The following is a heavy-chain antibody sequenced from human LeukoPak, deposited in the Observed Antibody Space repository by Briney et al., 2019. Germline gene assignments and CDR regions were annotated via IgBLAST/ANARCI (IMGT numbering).Heavy chain of an antibody. CDR3: AKGRVLLWFGESFH. CDR2: ISGSGGGT. J-gene: IGHJ4*02. CDR1: GFTFGSYA. Sequence: GGYLRLSCAATGFTFGSYAMSRARRAPGKGLEWVLAISGSGGGTDYGDSVKGRCNISRDNSKNTLYLQMNSLRAEDTAVYYCAKGRVLLWFGESFHWGQGTLVTVSS. V-gene: IGHV3-23*01. D-gene: IGHD3-10*01.